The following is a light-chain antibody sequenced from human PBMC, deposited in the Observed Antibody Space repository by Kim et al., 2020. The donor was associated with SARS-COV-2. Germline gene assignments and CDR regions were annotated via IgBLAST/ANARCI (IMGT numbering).Light chain of an antibody. CDR2: GAS. CDR1: QSVTSGY. J-gene: IGKJ4*01. V-gene: IGKV3-20*01. CDR3: QQYAASVT. Sequence: EIVLTQSPGTLSLSPGERATLSCRASQSVTSGYLAWYQQKPGQAPRLLIFGASSRATGVPDRFSCTGRGTDFTLTISRLEPEDFVVYYCQQYAASVTFGGGTKVDIK.